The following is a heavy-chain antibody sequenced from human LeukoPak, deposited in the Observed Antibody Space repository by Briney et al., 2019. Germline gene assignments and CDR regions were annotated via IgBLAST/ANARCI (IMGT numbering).Heavy chain of an antibody. V-gene: IGHV1-2*02. CDR1: GYTFTGYY. CDR2: INPNSGGT. J-gene: IGHJ6*02. CDR3: ARDPGKRYCSGGSCSNYYYSGMDV. D-gene: IGHD2-15*01. Sequence: ASVKVSCKASGYTFTGYYMHWVRQAPGQGVEWMGWINPNSGGTNYAQKFQGRVTMTRDTSISTAYIELSRLRSDDTAVYYCARDPGKRYCSGGSCSNYYYSGMDVWGQGTTVTVSS.